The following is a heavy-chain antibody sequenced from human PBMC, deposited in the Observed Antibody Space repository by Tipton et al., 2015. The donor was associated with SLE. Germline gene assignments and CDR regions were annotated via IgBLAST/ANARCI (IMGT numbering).Heavy chain of an antibody. CDR1: GGPFSVYY. D-gene: IGHD4/OR15-4a*01. CDR3: ARRCAKGLGY. V-gene: IGHV4-34*01. Sequence: LRLSCAFYGGPFSVYYWTWIRQPPGRGLEWIGEINHSGSTNYNPSLKSRVTISVDTSKNQFSLKLRSVTAADAAVYYCARRCAKGLGYWGQGTLVTVSS. J-gene: IGHJ4*02. CDR2: INHSGST.